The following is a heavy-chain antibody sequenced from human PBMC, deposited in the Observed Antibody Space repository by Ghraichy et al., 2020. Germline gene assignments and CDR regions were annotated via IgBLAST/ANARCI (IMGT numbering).Heavy chain of an antibody. Sequence: GGSLRLSCEASGFTFIDYFMTWIRQPPGKGLEWVSYTSASVTSTNYADSVKGRFTISRDNARNSLYLQMNSLTAEDTALYYCARVRVGATTDAWYFDVWGCGTLVTVCS. CDR2: TSASVTST. J-gene: IGHJ2*01. CDR3: ARVRVGATTDAWYFDV. CDR1: GFTFIDYF. D-gene: IGHD1-26*01. V-gene: IGHV3-11*06.